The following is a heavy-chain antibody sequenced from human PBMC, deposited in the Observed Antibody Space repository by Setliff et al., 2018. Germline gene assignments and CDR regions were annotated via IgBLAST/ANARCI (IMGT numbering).Heavy chain of an antibody. CDR1: GFTFSDHR. CDR2: MRHKAAGYST. V-gene: IGHV3-72*01. Sequence: PGGSLRLSCAASGFTFSDHRMDWVRLGPGKGREGIGRMRHKAAGYSTEYAPSVRGRFSVSRDDSKNSFYLQMTSLTTEDTAVYYCVRDSGKFSFDFWGQGTLVTVSS. D-gene: IGHD1-26*01. J-gene: IGHJ4*02. CDR3: VRDSGKFSFDF.